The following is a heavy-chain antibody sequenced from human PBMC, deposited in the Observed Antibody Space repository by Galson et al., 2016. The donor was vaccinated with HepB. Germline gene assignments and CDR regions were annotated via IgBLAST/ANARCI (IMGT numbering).Heavy chain of an antibody. CDR3: AKDIQQWLVRGNDAFDI. CDR2: ISVVDDDT. Sequence: SLRLSCAASGFTFSSYAMSWVRQAPGKGLEWVSAISVVDDDTYYADSVKGRFTISRDNSRTTLYLQMNRLRAEDTALYYCAKDIQQWLVRGNDAFDIWGQGTMVTVSS. D-gene: IGHD6-19*01. J-gene: IGHJ3*02. CDR1: GFTFSSYA. V-gene: IGHV3-23*01.